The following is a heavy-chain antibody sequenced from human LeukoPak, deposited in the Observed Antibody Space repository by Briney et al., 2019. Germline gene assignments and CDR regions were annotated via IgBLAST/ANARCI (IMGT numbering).Heavy chain of an antibody. V-gene: IGHV4-59*01. J-gene: IGHJ4*02. D-gene: IGHD4-17*01. CDR2: IYYSGST. CDR3: ARLGYGDYGVLDY. CDR1: GGSISSYY. Sequence: SETLSLTCTVSGGSISSYYWSWTRQPPGKGLEWIGYIYYSGSTNYNPSLKSRVTISVDTSKNQFSLKLSSVTAADTAVYYCARLGYGDYGVLDYWGQGTLVTVSS.